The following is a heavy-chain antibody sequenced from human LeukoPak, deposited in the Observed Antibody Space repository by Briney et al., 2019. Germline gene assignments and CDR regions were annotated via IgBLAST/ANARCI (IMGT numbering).Heavy chain of an antibody. CDR2: ISSSSSYI. V-gene: IGHV3-21*01. J-gene: IGHJ3*02. CDR1: GFTFSSYS. Sequence: GGSLRLSCAASGFTFSSYSMNWVRQAPGKGLEWVSSISSSSSYIYYADSVKGRFTISRDNSKNTLYLQMNSLRAEDTAVYYCAKEATNDAFDIWGQGTMVTVSS. CDR3: AKEATNDAFDI. D-gene: IGHD5-12*01.